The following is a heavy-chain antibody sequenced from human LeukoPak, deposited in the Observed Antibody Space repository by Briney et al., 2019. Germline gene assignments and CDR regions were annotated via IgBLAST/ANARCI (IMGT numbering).Heavy chain of an antibody. CDR1: AYNFINYW. CDR3: ARREQWLVRGYDAFDI. Sequence: GESLKISCKGSAYNFINYWIAWVRQMPGKGLEWMGFIYPGDSDTRYSPYFQGQVTVSSDKSISTTYRQWSSLTGADTTMYYFARREQWLVRGYDAFDIWGQGTMVTVSS. D-gene: IGHD6-19*01. V-gene: IGHV5-51*01. J-gene: IGHJ3*02. CDR2: IYPGDSDT.